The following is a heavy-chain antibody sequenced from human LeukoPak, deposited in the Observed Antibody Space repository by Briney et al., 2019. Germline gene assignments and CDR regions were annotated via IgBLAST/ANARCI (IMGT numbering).Heavy chain of an antibody. CDR1: GGSISDGVYY. J-gene: IGHJ5*02. Sequence: SETLSLTCTVSGGSISDGVYYWNWIRQSPGKGLEWIGYIYYSENTYYNPSLKSRVTISIDTSKNQFFLKVTSVTAADTATYFCAREKAAYCTGDCHSFDRWGQGILVTVSS. CDR2: IYYSENT. CDR3: AREKAAYCTGDCHSFDR. V-gene: IGHV4-30-4*01. D-gene: IGHD2-21*02.